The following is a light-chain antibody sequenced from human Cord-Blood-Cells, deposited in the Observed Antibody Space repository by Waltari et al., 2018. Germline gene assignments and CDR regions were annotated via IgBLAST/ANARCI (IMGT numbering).Light chain of an antibody. CDR3: CSYAGSSTVV. Sequence: QSALTQPAPVSGSPGQSSTISCTGTSSDVGSYNLVSWYQQHPGKAPKLVIYEGSKRPSGVSNRFSGSKSGNTASLTISGLQAEDEADYYCCSYAGSSTVVFGGGTKLTVL. CDR2: EGS. J-gene: IGLJ2*01. V-gene: IGLV2-23*01. CDR1: SSDVGSYNL.